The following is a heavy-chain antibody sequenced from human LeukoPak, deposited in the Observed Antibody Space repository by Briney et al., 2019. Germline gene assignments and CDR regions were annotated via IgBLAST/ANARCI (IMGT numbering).Heavy chain of an antibody. J-gene: IGHJ4*02. D-gene: IGHD5-12*01. Sequence: PGGSLRLSCAASGFTFSSYAMSWVRQAPGKGLEWVSAISGSGGSTYYADSVKGRFTISRDNAKNSLYLQMNSLRDEDTAVYYCARDGEGGYDFDYWGQGTLVTVSS. CDR1: GFTFSSYA. V-gene: IGHV3-23*01. CDR3: ARDGEGGYDFDY. CDR2: ISGSGGST.